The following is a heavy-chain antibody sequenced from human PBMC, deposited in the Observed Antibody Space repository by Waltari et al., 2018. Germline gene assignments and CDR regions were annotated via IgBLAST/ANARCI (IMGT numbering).Heavy chain of an antibody. CDR1: GYTFSGHY. CDR3: VREQQLVPYTDEAFDI. D-gene: IGHD6-13*01. J-gene: IGHJ3*02. Sequence: QVQLVQSGAEVKKPGASVKVSCKASGYTFSGHYIHWVRQAPGQGLEWMGWINCNNGDRKYAQKFQGRVTMTRDTPISTAYMDLSGLISDDTAVYYCVREQQLVPYTDEAFDIWGQGTVVTVSS. CDR2: INCNNGDR. V-gene: IGHV1-2*02.